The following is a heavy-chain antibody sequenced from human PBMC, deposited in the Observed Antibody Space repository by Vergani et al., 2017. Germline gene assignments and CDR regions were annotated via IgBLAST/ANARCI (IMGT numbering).Heavy chain of an antibody. V-gene: IGHV4-34*01. CDR2: INHSGST. D-gene: IGHD3-16*02. Sequence: QVQLQQWGAGLLKPSETLSLTCAVYGWSFSDYYWSWIRQPPGKGLEWIGEINHSGSTNYNPSLKSRVTISVDTSKNQFSLKLNSVTAADTAVYYCARIRAFGGVIAKWGQGTLVTVSS. CDR3: ARIRAFGGVIAK. CDR1: GWSFSDYY. J-gene: IGHJ4*02.